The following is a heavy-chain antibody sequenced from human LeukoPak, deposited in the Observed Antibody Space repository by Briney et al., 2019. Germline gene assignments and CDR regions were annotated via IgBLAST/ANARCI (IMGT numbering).Heavy chain of an antibody. CDR3: ERDYETVEGSGSYPSDY. CDR2: IKPSAGTT. Sequence: ASVKVSCKASGYTFTNYYIHWVRQAPGQGLEWMGIIKPSAGTTAYAQKFQGRVTMTRDASTTTIYMELSSLRSEDTAVYYCERDYETVEGSGSYPSDYWGQGTLVTVSS. V-gene: IGHV1-46*01. D-gene: IGHD3-10*01. CDR1: GYTFTNYY. J-gene: IGHJ4*02.